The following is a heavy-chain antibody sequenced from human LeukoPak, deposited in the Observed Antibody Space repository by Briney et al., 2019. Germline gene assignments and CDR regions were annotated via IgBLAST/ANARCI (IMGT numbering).Heavy chain of an antibody. CDR1: GFTFSSYS. D-gene: IGHD1-26*01. CDR3: ASPLVGATSRYAFDI. Sequence: GSLRLSCAASGFTFSSYSMNWVRQAPGKGLEWVSYISSSSSTIYYADSVTGRFTISRDNAKNSLYLQMNSLRDEDTAVYYCASPLVGATSRYAFDIWGQGTMVTVSS. J-gene: IGHJ3*02. CDR2: ISSSSSTI. V-gene: IGHV3-48*02.